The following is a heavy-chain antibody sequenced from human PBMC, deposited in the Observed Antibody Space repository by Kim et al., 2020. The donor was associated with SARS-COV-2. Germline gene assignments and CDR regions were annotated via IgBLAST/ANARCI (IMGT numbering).Heavy chain of an antibody. D-gene: IGHD5-18*01. Sequence: YYADAVNGRCTISRDKSENALYLQMNSLRAEDTAVYYCAGDFSAYTAMVDYWGQGTLVTVSS. CDR3: AGDFSAYTAMVDY. J-gene: IGHJ4*02. V-gene: IGHV3-33*01.